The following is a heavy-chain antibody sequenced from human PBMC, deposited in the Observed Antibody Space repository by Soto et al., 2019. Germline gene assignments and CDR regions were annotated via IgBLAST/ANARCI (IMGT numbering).Heavy chain of an antibody. CDR3: ARGATYYGSGRGVVVFDY. CDR1: GGSFSGYY. D-gene: IGHD3-10*01. V-gene: IGHV4-34*01. J-gene: IGHJ4*02. CDR2: INHSGST. Sequence: PSETLSLTCAVYGGSFSGYYWSWIRQPPGKGLEWIGEINHSGSTNYNPSLKSRVTISVDTSKNQFSLKLSSVTAADTAVYYCARGATYYGSGRGVVVFDYWGQGTLVTVSS.